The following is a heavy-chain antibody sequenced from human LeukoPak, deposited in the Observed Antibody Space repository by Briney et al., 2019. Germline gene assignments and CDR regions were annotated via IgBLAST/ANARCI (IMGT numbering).Heavy chain of an antibody. CDR2: VSDSGTRT. D-gene: IGHD2-21*01. J-gene: IGHJ6*04. CDR1: GFTFSSYA. V-gene: IGHV3-23*01. CDR3: ARPGCGGNCYYRMDV. Sequence: AGGSLRLSCAASGFTFSSYAMTWVRQAPGKGLEWVSAVSDSGTRTFYADSVKGRFAISRDNSRNTLFPQMNSLRADDTAVYYCARPGCGGNCYYRMDVWGKGTTVTVSS.